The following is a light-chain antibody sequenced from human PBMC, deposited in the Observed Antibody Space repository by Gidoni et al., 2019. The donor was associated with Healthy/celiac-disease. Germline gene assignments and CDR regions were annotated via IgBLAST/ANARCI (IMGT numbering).Light chain of an antibody. J-gene: IGKJ1*01. CDR3: QQRSNWLWT. CDR1: QSVSSY. CDR2: DAS. V-gene: IGKV3-11*01. Sequence: EIVLTQSPATLSLSPGPSATLSCRASQSVSSYSAWYQQKPGQAPRLLIYDASNRATGIPARFSGSGSGTDFTLTISSLEPEDFAVYYCQQRSNWLWTFXQXTKVEIK.